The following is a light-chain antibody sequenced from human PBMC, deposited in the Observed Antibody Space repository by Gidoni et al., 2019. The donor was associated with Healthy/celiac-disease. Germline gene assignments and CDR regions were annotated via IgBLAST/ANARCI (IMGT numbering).Light chain of an antibody. V-gene: IGKV3-15*01. CDR3: QQYNNFLT. J-gene: IGKJ4*01. Sequence: EIVMTQSPATLSVSPRERATLSCRASQSVSSNLAWYQQKPGQAPRLLIYGASTRATGIPARFSGSGSGTEFTLTISSLQSEDFAVYYCQQYNNFLTFGGGTKVEIK. CDR1: QSVSSN. CDR2: GAS.